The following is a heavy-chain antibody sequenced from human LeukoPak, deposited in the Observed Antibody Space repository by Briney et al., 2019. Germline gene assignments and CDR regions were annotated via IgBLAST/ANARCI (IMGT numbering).Heavy chain of an antibody. J-gene: IGHJ6*03. D-gene: IGHD2-15*01. CDR3: ARDRCSGGRCYSLSVGYMDV. CDR2: ISSSGSTI. Sequence: PGGSLRLSCAASGFTFSSYEMNWVRQAPGKGLEWVSYISSSGSTIYYADSVKGRFTISRDNAKNSLYLQMNSLRAEETALYYCARDRCSGGRCYSLSVGYMDVWGKGTTVTVSS. CDR1: GFTFSSYE. V-gene: IGHV3-48*03.